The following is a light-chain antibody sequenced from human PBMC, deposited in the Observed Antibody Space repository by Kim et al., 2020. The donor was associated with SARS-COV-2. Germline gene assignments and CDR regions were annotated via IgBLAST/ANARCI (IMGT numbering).Light chain of an antibody. V-gene: IGKV1-5*03. CDR3: QQYETYSRT. CDR1: QNINTW. Sequence: DIQMTQSPSTLSASVGDRVTITCRASQNINTWLAWYQQKPGKAPKALIYKASSLENEVPSRFSGSGSGTEFFLTIANLQPEDFATYFCQQYETYSRTFGQGTKLEIK. CDR2: KAS. J-gene: IGKJ2*01.